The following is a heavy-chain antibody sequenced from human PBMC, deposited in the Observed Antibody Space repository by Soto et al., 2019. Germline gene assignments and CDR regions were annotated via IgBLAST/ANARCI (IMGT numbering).Heavy chain of an antibody. CDR3: AKDGYCSSTSCYPDYYYYGMDV. CDR2: ISYDGSNK. D-gene: IGHD2-2*03. Sequence: QVQLVESGGGVVQPGRSLRLSCAASGFTFSSYGMHWVRQAPGKGLEWVAVISYDGSNKYYADSVKGRFTISRDNSKNTLYLQMNSLRAEDTAVYYCAKDGYCSSTSCYPDYYYYGMDVW. J-gene: IGHJ6*01. CDR1: GFTFSSYG. V-gene: IGHV3-30*18.